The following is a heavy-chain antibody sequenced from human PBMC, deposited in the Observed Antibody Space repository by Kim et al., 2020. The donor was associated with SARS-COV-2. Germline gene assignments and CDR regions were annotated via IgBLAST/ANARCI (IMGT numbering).Heavy chain of an antibody. D-gene: IGHD6-13*01. CDR2: IKRDGSEI. Sequence: GGSLRLSCVASGFTFTNSWMGWVRQAPGKGLEWVANIKRDGSEIFYVDSVKGRFTISRDNAKNSLYLQMDSLRPEDTAVYYCARDAAGYTPFDYWGQGTMVTVSS. V-gene: IGHV3-7*03. CDR3: ARDAAGYTPFDY. J-gene: IGHJ4*02. CDR1: GFTFTNSW.